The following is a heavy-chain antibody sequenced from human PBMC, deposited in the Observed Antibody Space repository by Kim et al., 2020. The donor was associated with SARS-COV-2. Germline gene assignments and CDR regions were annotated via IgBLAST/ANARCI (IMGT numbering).Heavy chain of an antibody. CDR3: ARIEVFDFDY. CDR2: INHSGNT. V-gene: IGHV4-34*01. Sequence: SETLSLTCAVYGGSFSNYYWSWIRQSPGKGLEWIGEINHSGNTNYNPSLKSRVTISEDTSKNQFSLKLSSVTAADPAVYYCARIEVFDFDYWGQGTLVSV. J-gene: IGHJ4*02. D-gene: IGHD2-21*01. CDR1: GGSFSNYY.